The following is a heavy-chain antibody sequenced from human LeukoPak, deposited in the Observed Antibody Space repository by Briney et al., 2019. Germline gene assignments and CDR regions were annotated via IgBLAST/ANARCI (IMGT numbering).Heavy chain of an antibody. D-gene: IGHD2-15*01. CDR3: ARGSLDCSGGSCYPIVDY. V-gene: IGHV4-34*01. J-gene: IGHJ4*02. CDR2: INHSGST. Sequence: SETLSLTCAVYGGSFSGYYWSWIRQPPGKGLEWIGEINHSGSTNYNPSLKSRVTISVDTSKNQFSLKLSSVTAADTAVYYCARGSLDCSGGSCYPIVDYWGQGTQVTVSS. CDR1: GGSFSGYY.